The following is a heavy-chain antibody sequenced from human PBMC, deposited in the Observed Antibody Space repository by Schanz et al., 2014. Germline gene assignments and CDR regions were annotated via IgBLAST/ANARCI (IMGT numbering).Heavy chain of an antibody. D-gene: IGHD3-10*01. CDR2: IYYSGTT. Sequence: VQLLESGGGLVQPGGSLRLSCAASGFTFTNYAMSWVRQAPGKGLEWIGSIYYSGTTNYSPSLNSRVTISLDMSKKSFSLNLSSVTTADAAVYYCARDPWVGEKDAFDFWGQGTMVIVSS. CDR1: GFTFTNYA. CDR3: ARDPWVGEKDAFDF. J-gene: IGHJ3*01. V-gene: IGHV4-59*01.